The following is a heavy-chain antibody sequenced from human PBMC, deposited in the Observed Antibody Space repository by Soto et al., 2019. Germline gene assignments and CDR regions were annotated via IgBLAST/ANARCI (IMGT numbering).Heavy chain of an antibody. J-gene: IGHJ6*02. CDR1: GFTFSSYG. CDR2: ILYDGSKK. V-gene: IGHV3-30*18. CDR3: VKDGSSGWPYFDDMDV. D-gene: IGHD6-19*01. Sequence: PGGSLRLSCAASGFTFSSYGTHWVRQAPGKGLEWVAVILYDGSKKYYADSVKGRFTISRDNSKNTLYLQMSSLRAEDTALYYCVKDGSSGWPYFDDMDVWGQGTTVTAP.